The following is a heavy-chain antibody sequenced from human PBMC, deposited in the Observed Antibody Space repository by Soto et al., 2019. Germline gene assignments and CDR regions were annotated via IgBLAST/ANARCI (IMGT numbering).Heavy chain of an antibody. CDR1: GFTFSNAW. D-gene: IGHD3-22*01. CDR3: TLRHSSGYFPFDY. J-gene: IGHJ4*02. Sequence: GGSLRLSCAASGFTFSNAWMNWVRQAPGKGLEWVGRIKSKTDGGTTDYAAPVKGRFTISRDDSKNTLYLQMNSLKTEDTAVYYCTLRHSSGYFPFDYWGQGTLVTVSS. CDR2: IKSKTDGGTT. V-gene: IGHV3-15*07.